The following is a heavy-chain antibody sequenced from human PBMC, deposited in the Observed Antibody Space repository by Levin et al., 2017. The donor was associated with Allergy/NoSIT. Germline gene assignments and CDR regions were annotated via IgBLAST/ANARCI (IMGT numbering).Heavy chain of an antibody. Sequence: GGSLRLSCAASGFTFSGYTMHWVRQAPGKGLEWISYISSTGATISYADSVKGRFTISRDNATKSLYLQMNSLRAEDTALYFCARGNSGYDAINFDFWGQGTLVTVSS. CDR1: GFTFSGYT. CDR3: ARGNSGYDAINFDF. CDR2: ISSTGATI. V-gene: IGHV3-48*01. D-gene: IGHD5-12*01. J-gene: IGHJ4*02.